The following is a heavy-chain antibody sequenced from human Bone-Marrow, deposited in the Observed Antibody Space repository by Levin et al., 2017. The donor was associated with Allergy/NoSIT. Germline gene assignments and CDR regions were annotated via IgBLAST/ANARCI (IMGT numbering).Heavy chain of an antibody. V-gene: IGHV4-38-2*01. CDR3: ARVGYCSGGSCYSRPGYYYGMDV. J-gene: IGHJ6*02. CDR1: GYSISSGYY. D-gene: IGHD2-15*01. CDR2: IYHSGST. Sequence: SQTLSLTCAVSGYSISSGYYWGWIRQPPGKGLEWIGSIYHSGSTYYNPSLKSRVTISVDTSKNQFSLKLSSVTAADTAVYYCARVGYCSGGSCYSRPGYYYGMDVWGQGTTVTVSS.